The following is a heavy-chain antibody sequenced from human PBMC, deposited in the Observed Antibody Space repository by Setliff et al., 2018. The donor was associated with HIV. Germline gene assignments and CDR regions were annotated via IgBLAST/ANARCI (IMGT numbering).Heavy chain of an antibody. CDR2: IYYSGST. CDR1: GGSITNNNYY. Sequence: SETLSLTCNVSGGSITNNNYYWGWIRQPPGKGLEWIASIYYSGSTSYNPALKSRVTMSVDAAKSQFFLKVASVTAADTARYFCVRLYRGSTTKEKSDSWGQGMLVTVSS. D-gene: IGHD1-26*01. CDR3: VRLYRGSTTKEKSDS. V-gene: IGHV4-39*07. J-gene: IGHJ4*02.